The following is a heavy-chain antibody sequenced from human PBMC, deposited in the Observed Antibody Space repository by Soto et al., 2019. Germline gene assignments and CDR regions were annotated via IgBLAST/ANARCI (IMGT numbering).Heavy chain of an antibody. CDR2: FRAGGDDGTT. Sequence: GGSLRLSCVASGFTFSSYYMRWVRQAPGKGLEWVSGFRAGGDDGTTYYADSVKGRFTISRDNSKNTLFLQMNSLRAEDTAIYYCAKKVNSGSGSQYFDYFGQGTLVTVSS. CDR3: AKKVNSGSGSQYFDY. J-gene: IGHJ4*02. V-gene: IGHV3-23*01. CDR1: GFTFSSYY. D-gene: IGHD3-10*01.